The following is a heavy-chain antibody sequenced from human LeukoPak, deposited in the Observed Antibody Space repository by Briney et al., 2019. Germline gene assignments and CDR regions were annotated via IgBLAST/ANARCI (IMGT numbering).Heavy chain of an antibody. J-gene: IGHJ5*02. CDR2: INHSGST. V-gene: IGHV4-34*01. CDR3: ARRGLRYYYGSGTNWFDP. Sequence: SETLSLTCGVYGGSFSGYYWTWIRQPPGKGLGWIGEINHSGSTNYNASLKSRVTISVDTSKNQFSLKLSSVTAADTAVYYCARRGLRYYYGSGTNWFDPWGQGTLVTVSS. D-gene: IGHD3-10*01. CDR1: GGSFSGYY.